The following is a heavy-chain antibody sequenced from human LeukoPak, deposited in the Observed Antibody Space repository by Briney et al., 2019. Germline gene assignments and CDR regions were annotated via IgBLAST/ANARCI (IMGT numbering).Heavy chain of an antibody. CDR3: ARLRCTSCCRGWFDP. CDR1: GYTFTSYD. D-gene: IGHD2-2*01. J-gene: IGHJ5*02. Sequence: ASVKVSCKASGYTFTSYDVNWVRQATGQGLEWMGWMNPNSGNTGYAQKFQGRVTMTRNTSISTAYMELSSLRSEDTAVYYCARLRCTSCCRGWFDPWGQGTLVTVSS. CDR2: MNPNSGNT. V-gene: IGHV1-8*01.